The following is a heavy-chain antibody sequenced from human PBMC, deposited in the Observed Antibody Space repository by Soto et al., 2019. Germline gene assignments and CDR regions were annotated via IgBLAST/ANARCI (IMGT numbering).Heavy chain of an antibody. D-gene: IGHD5-18*01. V-gene: IGHV5-51*01. CDR1: GYSFTSYW. CDR2: IYPGDSDT. Sequence: GESLKIACKGSGYSFTSYWIGWVRQMPGEGLEWMGIIYPGDSDTRYSPSFQGQVTISADKSISTAYLQWSSLKASDTAMYYCARSSNEYSYGEMDYWGQGTLVTVSS. CDR3: ARSSNEYSYGEMDY. J-gene: IGHJ4*02.